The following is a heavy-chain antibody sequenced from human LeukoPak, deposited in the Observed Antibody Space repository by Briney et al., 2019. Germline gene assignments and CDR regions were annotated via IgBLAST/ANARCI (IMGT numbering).Heavy chain of an antibody. D-gene: IGHD6-13*01. V-gene: IGHV1-46*01. J-gene: IGHJ1*01. CDR1: GYTFTSYY. CDR3: ARDQGGAAAAPGYFQH. CDR2: INPSGGST. Sequence: ASVKASCKASGYTFTSYYMHWVRQAPGQGLEWMGIINPSGGSTSYAQKFQGRVTMTRDTSTSTVYMELSSLRSEDTAVYYCARDQGGAAAAPGYFQHWGQGTLATVSS.